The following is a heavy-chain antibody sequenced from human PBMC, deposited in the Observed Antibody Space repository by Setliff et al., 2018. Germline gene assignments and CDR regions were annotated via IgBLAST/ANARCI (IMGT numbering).Heavy chain of an antibody. J-gene: IGHJ3*02. Sequence: SVKVSCKASGGTFSSYAISWVRQAPGQGLEWMGGIIPIFGTANYAQKLQGRVTMTTDTSTSTAYMELRSLRSDDTAVYYCAGGPQKDAFDIWGQGTMVTVSS. CDR3: AGGPQKDAFDI. V-gene: IGHV1-69*05. CDR2: IIPIFGTA. D-gene: IGHD1-26*01. CDR1: GGTFSSYA.